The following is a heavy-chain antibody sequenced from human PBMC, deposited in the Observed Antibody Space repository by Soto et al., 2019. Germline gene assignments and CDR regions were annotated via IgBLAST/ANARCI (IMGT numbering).Heavy chain of an antibody. CDR2: IYTSGST. V-gene: IGHV4-4*07. D-gene: IGHD3-22*01. CDR1: GGSISSYY. CDR3: ARDGSYYYDSSGYQWERWFDP. Sequence: SETLSLTCTVSGGSISSYYWSWIRQPAGKGLEWIGRIYTSGSTNYNPSLKSRVTMSVDTSKNQFSLKLSSVTAADTAVYYCARDGSYYYDSSGYQWERWFDPWGQGTLVTVSS. J-gene: IGHJ5*02.